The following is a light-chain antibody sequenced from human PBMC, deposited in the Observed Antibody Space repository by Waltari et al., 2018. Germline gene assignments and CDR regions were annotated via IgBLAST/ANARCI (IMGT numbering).Light chain of an antibody. Sequence: SFELTQPASVSVSPGQTARITCSGRALPIQYTYWYQQKSGQAPMLVMFRDNERPSGIPERFSGSRSGTTATLTISGVQAEDEAHYFCQSADADIVAFGAGTRLTV. CDR3: QSADADIVA. CDR2: RDN. J-gene: IGLJ2*01. V-gene: IGLV3-25*03. CDR1: ALPIQY.